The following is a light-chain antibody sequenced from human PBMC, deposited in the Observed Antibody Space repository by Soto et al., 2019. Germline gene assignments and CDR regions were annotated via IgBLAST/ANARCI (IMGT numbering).Light chain of an antibody. CDR1: STNIGAGND. CDR3: QSCASSLSGSV. CDR2: DNS. Sequence: QSVLTQPPSVSGAPGQRVTISCTGSSTNIGAGNDVHWYQQLPGTAPKLLIYDNSNRPSGVPDRFSGSKSGTSASLALTGFGVEDEAEDDYQSCASSLSGSVFGGGTKLTVL. V-gene: IGLV1-40*01. J-gene: IGLJ2*01.